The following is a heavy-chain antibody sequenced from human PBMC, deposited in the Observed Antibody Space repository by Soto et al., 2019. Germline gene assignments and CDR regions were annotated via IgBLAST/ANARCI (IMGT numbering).Heavy chain of an antibody. CDR3: AKDLRLDYGFETGLPPGTYYYYYYMDV. CDR1: GFTFDDYA. D-gene: IGHD4-17*01. J-gene: IGHJ6*03. CDR2: ISWNSGSI. Sequence: GGSLRLSCAASGFTFDDYAMHWVRQAPGKGLEWVSGISWNSGSIGYADSVKGRFTISRDNAKNSLYLQMNSLRAEDTALYYCAKDLRLDYGFETGLPPGTYYYYYYMDVWGKGTTVTVSS. V-gene: IGHV3-9*01.